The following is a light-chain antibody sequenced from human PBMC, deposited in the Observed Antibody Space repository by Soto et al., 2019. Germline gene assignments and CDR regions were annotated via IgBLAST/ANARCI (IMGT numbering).Light chain of an antibody. V-gene: IGKV3-20*01. J-gene: IGKJ1*01. CDR1: QSVSSSS. CDR2: GAG. Sequence: EMLLTQSPGTLSLSPGERATLSCRASQSVSSSSLAWYQQKAGEAPRLLYYGAGRRATGIPGRFSGSGSGTDFTITISRLEDEYFAVYYCQRYGSSRTFGQGTKVDIK. CDR3: QRYGSSRT.